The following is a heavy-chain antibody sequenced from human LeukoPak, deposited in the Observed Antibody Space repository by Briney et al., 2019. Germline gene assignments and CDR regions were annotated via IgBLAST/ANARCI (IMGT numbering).Heavy chain of an antibody. CDR1: GGSISSSGYY. CDR3: ARHEYSGSYYGLSWFDP. D-gene: IGHD1-26*01. CDR2: IYYSGST. V-gene: IGHV4-39*01. J-gene: IGHJ5*02. Sequence: PSETLSLTCTVSGGSISSSGYYWGWIRQPPGKGLGWIASIYYSGSTCYNPSLKSRVTISVDTSKNQLSLKLSSLTAADTAVYYCARHEYSGSYYGLSWFDPWGQGTLVTVSS.